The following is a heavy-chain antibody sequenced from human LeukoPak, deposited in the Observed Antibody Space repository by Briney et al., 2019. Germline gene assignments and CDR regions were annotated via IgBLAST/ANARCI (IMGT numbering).Heavy chain of an antibody. J-gene: IGHJ3*02. Sequence: SETLPLTCAVYGGSFSGSYWSWIRQPPGKGLEGMGEINHSGSTNYNPSLKSRVTILVDTSKNQFSLKLSSVTAADTAVYYCARDLVTVTKGFDIWGKGTMVSVSS. CDR2: INHSGST. CDR3: ARDLVTVTKGFDI. CDR1: GGSFSGSY. V-gene: IGHV4-34*01. D-gene: IGHD4-17*01.